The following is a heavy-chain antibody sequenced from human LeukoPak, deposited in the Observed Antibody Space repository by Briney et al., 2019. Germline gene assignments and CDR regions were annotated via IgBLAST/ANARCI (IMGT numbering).Heavy chain of an antibody. J-gene: IGHJ2*01. Sequence: SETLSLTCTVSGGSISNYYWTWVRQPPGKGLEWIGYVYNSGGTDYNPSLKSRVTISVDKSKNQFSLKLSSVTAADTAVYYCAREPYGENWYFDLWGRGTLVTVSS. D-gene: IGHD4-17*01. CDR2: VYNSGGT. CDR1: GGSISNYY. CDR3: AREPYGENWYFDL. V-gene: IGHV4-59*12.